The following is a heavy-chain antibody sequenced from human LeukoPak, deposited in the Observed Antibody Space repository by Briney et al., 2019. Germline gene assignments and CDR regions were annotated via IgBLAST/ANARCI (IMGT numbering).Heavy chain of an antibody. V-gene: IGHV3-33*06. J-gene: IGHJ4*02. CDR3: AKRGVVIRVILVGFHKEAYYFDS. Sequence: GGSLRLSCAASGFTFSSYGMHWVRQAPGKGLEWVAVIWYDGSNKYYADSVKGRFTISRDNSKNTLFLQMNNLRAEDTAVYFCAKRGVVIRVILVGFHKEAYYFDSWGQGALVTVSS. CDR2: IWYDGSNK. D-gene: IGHD3-22*01. CDR1: GFTFSSYG.